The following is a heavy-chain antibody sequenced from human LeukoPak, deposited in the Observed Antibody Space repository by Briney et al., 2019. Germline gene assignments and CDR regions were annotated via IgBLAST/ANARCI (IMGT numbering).Heavy chain of an antibody. CDR1: GYTFTSYY. CDR3: ARDYTLAGELSLAPAYYFDY. D-gene: IGHD3-16*02. CDR2: INPSGGST. J-gene: IGHJ4*02. V-gene: IGHV1-46*01. Sequence: ASVKVSCKASGYTFTSYYMHWVRQAPGQGLEWMGIINPSGGSTSYAQKFQGRVTMTRDTSTSTVYMVLSSLRSEDTAVYYCARDYTLAGELSLAPAYYFDYWGQGTLVTVSS.